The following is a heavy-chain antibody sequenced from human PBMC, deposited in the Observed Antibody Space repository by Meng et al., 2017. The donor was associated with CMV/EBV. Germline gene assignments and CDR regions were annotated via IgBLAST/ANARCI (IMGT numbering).Heavy chain of an antibody. CDR3: ARAGARGASRYSSGYYSIDNWFDP. J-gene: IGHJ5*02. Sequence: SVKVSCKASGGTFSSYAISWVRQAPGQGLEWMGGIIPIFGTANYAQKFQGRVAITTDESTTTAYMELSSLRSEDTAVFYCARAGARGASRYSSGYYSIDNWFDPWGQGTLVT. CDR2: IIPIFGTA. D-gene: IGHD3-22*01. CDR1: GGTFSSYA. V-gene: IGHV1-69*05.